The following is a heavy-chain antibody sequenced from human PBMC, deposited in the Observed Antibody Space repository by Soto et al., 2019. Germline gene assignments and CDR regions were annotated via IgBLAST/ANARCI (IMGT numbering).Heavy chain of an antibody. D-gene: IGHD1-20*01. CDR1: GGTFSSYP. V-gene: IGHV1-69*06. J-gene: IGHJ2*01. Sequence: QVQLVQSGAEVKKPGSSVKVSCKASGGTFSSYPISWVRQAPGQGLEWMGGIIPIFGTANYAQKFQGRVTITADKSTSTAYMELSSLRSEDTAMYYCASGGDNWNDVRYFDLWGRGTLVTVYS. CDR2: IIPIFGTA. CDR3: ASGGDNWNDVRYFDL.